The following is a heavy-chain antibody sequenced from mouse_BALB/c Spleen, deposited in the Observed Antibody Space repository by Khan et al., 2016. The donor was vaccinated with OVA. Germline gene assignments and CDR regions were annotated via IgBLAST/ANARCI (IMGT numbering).Heavy chain of an antibody. V-gene: IGHV3-2*02. CDR1: GYSITSDYA. CDR2: IKYSGSP. CDR3: ARSGTISTVVITDFDY. D-gene: IGHD1-1*01. Sequence: EVQLQESGPGLVKPSQSLSLTCTVTGYSITSDYAWNWIRQFPGNKLEWMGYIKYSGSPSYNPSLKSRFSINRNTSKNQFFLQLSSGTTEDTATYYCARSGTISTVVITDFDYWGQGTTLTVSS. J-gene: IGHJ2*01.